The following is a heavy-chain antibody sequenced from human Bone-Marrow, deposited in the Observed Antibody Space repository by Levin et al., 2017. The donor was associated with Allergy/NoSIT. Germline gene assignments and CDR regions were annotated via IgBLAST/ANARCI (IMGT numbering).Heavy chain of an antibody. CDR2: IYPSNSDT. V-gene: IGHV5-51*01. CDR1: GYNFAYFW. J-gene: IGHJ3*01. Sequence: KVSCEGSGYNFAYFWIGWVRQVPGKGLEWMGIIYPSNSDTEYGPSFQGQVAISADNSISTAYLQWSSLKASDTAMYFCARGSGSNPGLSDPFEFWGQGTTVTVSS. CDR3: ARGSGSNPGLSDPFEF. D-gene: IGHD1-26*01.